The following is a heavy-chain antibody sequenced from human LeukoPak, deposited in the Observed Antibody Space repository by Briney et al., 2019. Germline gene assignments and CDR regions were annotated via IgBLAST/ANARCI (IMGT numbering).Heavy chain of an antibody. J-gene: IGHJ3*02. CDR2: ISPYNGDT. CDR3: ARDLYYYDNGAYFDDTFDI. Sequence: ASVKVSCKASGYSFTSYGISWVRQAPGQGLEWMGWISPYNGDTNYAQNLQGRVTMTTDTSTSTAYMDLWSLRSDDKAVYYCARDLYYYDNGAYFDDTFDIWGQGTMVTVSS. V-gene: IGHV1-18*01. CDR1: GYSFTSYG. D-gene: IGHD3-22*01.